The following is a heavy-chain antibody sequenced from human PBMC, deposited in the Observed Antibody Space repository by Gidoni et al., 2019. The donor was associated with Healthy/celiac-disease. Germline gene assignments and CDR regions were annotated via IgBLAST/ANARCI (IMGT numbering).Heavy chain of an antibody. CDR3: ARGGATMVRGVITYFDY. CDR1: GYTFTSYY. D-gene: IGHD3-10*01. J-gene: IGHJ4*02. V-gene: IGHV1-46*01. CDR2: INPSGGST. Sequence: QVQLVQSGAEVKKPGASVKVSCKASGYTFTSYYMHWVRQAPGQGLEWMGIINPSGGSTSYAQKFQGRVTMTRDTSTSTVYMELSSLRSEDTAVYYCARGGATMVRGVITYFDYWGQGTLVTVSS.